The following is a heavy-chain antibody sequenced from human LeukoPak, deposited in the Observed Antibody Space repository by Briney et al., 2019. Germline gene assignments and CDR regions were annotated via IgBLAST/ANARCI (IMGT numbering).Heavy chain of an antibody. D-gene: IGHD3-22*01. Sequence: SETLSLTCTVSGGSISSYYWSWIRQPPGKGLEWIGYIYYSGSTNYNPSLKSRVTISVDTSKNQFSLKLSSVTAADTAVYYCARPDRGYYDSSGHDAFDIWGQGTMVTVSS. CDR2: IYYSGST. J-gene: IGHJ3*02. CDR3: ARPDRGYYDSSGHDAFDI. V-gene: IGHV4-59*01. CDR1: GGSISSYY.